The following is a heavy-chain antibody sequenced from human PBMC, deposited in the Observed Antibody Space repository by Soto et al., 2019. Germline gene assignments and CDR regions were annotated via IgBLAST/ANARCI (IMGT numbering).Heavy chain of an antibody. Sequence: QVKLVQSGAEVKKPGASVKVSCKASGYTFTRYGITWVRQARGQGLEWMGWINGYNGNTKYEQKLQGRVTMTTDTTTSTAYMELRSVTSDDTAVYYCARESDYPYYYYGMDVWGQVTTVTVSS. CDR2: INGYNGNT. V-gene: IGHV1-18*01. J-gene: IGHJ6*02. D-gene: IGHD4-17*01. CDR3: ARESDYPYYYYGMDV. CDR1: GYTFTRYG.